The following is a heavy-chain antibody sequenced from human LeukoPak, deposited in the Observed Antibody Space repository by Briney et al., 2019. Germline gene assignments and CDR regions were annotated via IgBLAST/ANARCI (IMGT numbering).Heavy chain of an antibody. V-gene: IGHV3-23*01. D-gene: IGHD2-21*02. CDR2: ISGSGGTT. CDR3: AKDSELCGGDCYSDYYGMDV. CDR1: GFTFNSYA. Sequence: PGGSLRLSCAASGFTFNSYAMSWVRQAPGKGLEWVSGISGSGGTTYYAASVKGRFTISRDNSRNTLDLQINSLRAEDTAVYYRAKDSELCGGDCYSDYYGMDVWGQGTTVTVSS. J-gene: IGHJ6*02.